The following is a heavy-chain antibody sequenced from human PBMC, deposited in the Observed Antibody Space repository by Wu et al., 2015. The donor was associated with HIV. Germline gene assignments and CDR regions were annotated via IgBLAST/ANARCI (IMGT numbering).Heavy chain of an antibody. CDR2: INPNSGGT. CDR1: GYTFTGYY. D-gene: IGHD6-19*01. V-gene: IGHV1-2*02. CDR3: ARVRSSGWKNNWFDP. J-gene: IGHJ5*02. Sequence: QVQLVQSGAEVKKPGASVKVSCKASGYTFTGYYMHWVRQAPGQGLEWMGWINPNSGGTNYAQKFQGRVTMTRDTSISTAYMELSRLRSDDTAVYYCARVRSSGWKNNWFDPWGQGTLVTVSS.